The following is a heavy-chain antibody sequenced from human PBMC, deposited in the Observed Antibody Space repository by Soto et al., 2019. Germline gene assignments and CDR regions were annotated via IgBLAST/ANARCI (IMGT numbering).Heavy chain of an antibody. CDR3: AREALPGIAVAGTSTWFDP. J-gene: IGHJ5*02. D-gene: IGHD6-19*01. CDR2: IYYSRST. Sequence: PSETLSLTCTVSGVSISSGDYYWSWIRQPPGKGLEWIGYIYYSRSTYYNPSLKSRVTISVDTSKNQFSLKLSSVTAADTAVYYCAREALPGIAVAGTSTWFDPWGQGTLVTVSS. V-gene: IGHV4-30-4*01. CDR1: GVSISSGDYY.